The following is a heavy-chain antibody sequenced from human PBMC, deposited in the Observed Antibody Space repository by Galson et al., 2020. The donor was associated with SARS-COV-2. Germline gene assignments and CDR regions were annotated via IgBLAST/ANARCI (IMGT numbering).Heavy chain of an antibody. D-gene: IGHD1-20*01. J-gene: IGHJ3*02. V-gene: IGHV3-7*01. Sequence: GGSLRLSCAASGFTFTAYWMTWVRQAPGKGLEWVADINQDGSEKRDVDSVKGRFTIYRDNAKNSLYLQMNNLRVEDTALYYCARDNWNQRGIDGFDIWGRGTVVTVSS. CDR2: INQDGSEK. CDR1: GFTFTAYW. CDR3: ARDNWNQRGIDGFDI.